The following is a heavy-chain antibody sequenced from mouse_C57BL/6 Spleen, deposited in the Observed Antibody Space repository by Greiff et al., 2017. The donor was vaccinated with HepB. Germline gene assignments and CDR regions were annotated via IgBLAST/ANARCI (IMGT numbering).Heavy chain of an antibody. D-gene: IGHD1-1*02. Sequence: QVQLKESGPGLVAPSQSLSITCTVSGFSLTSYGVDWVRQSPGKGLEWLGVIWGVGSTNYNSALKSRLSISKDNSKSQVFLTMNSLHTDDTAMYYGASESYGGGFAYWGQGTLVTVSA. J-gene: IGHJ3*01. CDR2: IWGVGST. CDR3: ASESYGGGFAY. CDR1: GFSLTSYG. V-gene: IGHV2-6*01.